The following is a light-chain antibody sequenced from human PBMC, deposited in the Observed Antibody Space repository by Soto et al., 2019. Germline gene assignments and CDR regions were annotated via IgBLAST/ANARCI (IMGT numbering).Light chain of an antibody. Sequence: EIVLTQSPGTLSLSPGERATLSCRASQSVGSSYLAWYQQIPGQAPRLLIYGTSSRATGIPDRFSGSGSGTDFTLTISGLEPEDFAVYFCQQYGSSPPYTFGQGTRLEIK. CDR3: QQYGSSPPYT. CDR2: GTS. J-gene: IGKJ2*01. V-gene: IGKV3-20*01. CDR1: QSVGSSY.